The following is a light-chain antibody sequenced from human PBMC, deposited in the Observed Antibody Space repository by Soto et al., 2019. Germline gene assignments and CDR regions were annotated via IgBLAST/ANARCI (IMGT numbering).Light chain of an antibody. Sequence: DIQMTQSPSSLSASVGDRVTITCRPSQSINNYLNWYQQKPGNAPKLLIYGISSLHGGVPLRFSGSGSGTDFTLTIRSLEPEDSATYYCQQSYSTPWTFGQGTKVEIK. CDR1: QSINNY. V-gene: IGKV1-39*01. CDR3: QQSYSTPWT. J-gene: IGKJ1*01. CDR2: GIS.